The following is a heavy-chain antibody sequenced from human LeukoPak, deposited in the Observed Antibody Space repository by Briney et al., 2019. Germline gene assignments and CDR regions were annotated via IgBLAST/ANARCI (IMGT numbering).Heavy chain of an antibody. Sequence: GGSLRLSCAASGFTVSSNYVSWVRQAPGKGLEWVSVIYSGGSTYYADSVKGRFTISRDNSKNTLYLQMNSLRAEDTAVYYCARARVVRQGRSSSSGWFDPWGQGTLVTVSS. CDR3: ARARVVRQGRSSSSGWFDP. CDR1: GFTVSSNY. V-gene: IGHV3-66*01. D-gene: IGHD6-6*01. CDR2: IYSGGST. J-gene: IGHJ5*02.